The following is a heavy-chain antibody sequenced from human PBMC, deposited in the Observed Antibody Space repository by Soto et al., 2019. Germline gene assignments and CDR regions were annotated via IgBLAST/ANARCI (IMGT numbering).Heavy chain of an antibody. CDR2: ITPLFGTA. CDR3: AQTLGLAVAGPGRFDL. D-gene: IGHD6-19*01. V-gene: IGHV1-69*12. CDR1: GGTFSTNA. Sequence: QVQLVQSGAEVKKPGSSVKVSCKASGGTFSTNAISWVRQAPGQGLKWMGGITPLFGTANYAQKFQGRVTITAVESTTTAYMELSSLRSEDTAVYYCAQTLGLAVAGPGRFDLWGRGTLITVSS. J-gene: IGHJ2*01.